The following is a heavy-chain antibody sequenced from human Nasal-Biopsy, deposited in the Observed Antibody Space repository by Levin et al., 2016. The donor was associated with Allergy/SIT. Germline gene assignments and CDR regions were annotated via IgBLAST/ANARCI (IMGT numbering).Heavy chain of an antibody. Sequence: SETLSLTCSLSGRSISSAYWSWIRQSPGKGLEWIAYMYNTGTTKYNPSLKSRATVSIDTSKEQFTLVLTSVTAADTAIYYCAAMGYHTHYLYYAFELWGQGTMVTVSS. D-gene: IGHD2-15*01. CDR1: GRSISSAY. CDR2: MYNTGTT. J-gene: IGHJ3*01. V-gene: IGHV4-59*03. CDR3: AAMGYHTHYLYYAFEL.